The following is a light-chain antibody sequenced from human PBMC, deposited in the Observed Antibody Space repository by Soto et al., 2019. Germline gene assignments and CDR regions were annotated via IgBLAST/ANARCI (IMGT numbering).Light chain of an antibody. Sequence: DIHMTQSPSTLSASVGDRVTITCRASQSISAWLAWYQQKPGKAPKLLIYDASSLESGVPSRFSGSGSGTEFTLTINSLQPDDFATYYCQQYNRYLTFGPGTKGIS. J-gene: IGKJ3*01. CDR2: DAS. V-gene: IGKV1-5*01. CDR1: QSISAW. CDR3: QQYNRYLT.